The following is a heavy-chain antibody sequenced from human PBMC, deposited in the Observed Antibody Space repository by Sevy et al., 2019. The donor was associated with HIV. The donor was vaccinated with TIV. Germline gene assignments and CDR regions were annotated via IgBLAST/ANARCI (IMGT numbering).Heavy chain of an antibody. J-gene: IGHJ3*02. Sequence: GGSLRLSCAASGFTFSSYAMSWVRQAPGKGLEWVSAISGSGGSTYYADSVTGRFTISRDNSKNTLYLLMNSLRAEDTAVYYCAKDRKIVGATRGAFDIWGQGTMVTVSS. D-gene: IGHD1-26*01. CDR2: ISGSGGST. V-gene: IGHV3-23*01. CDR3: AKDRKIVGATRGAFDI. CDR1: GFTFSSYA.